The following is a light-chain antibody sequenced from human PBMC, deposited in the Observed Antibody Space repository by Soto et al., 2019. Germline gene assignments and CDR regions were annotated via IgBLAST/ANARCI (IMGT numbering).Light chain of an antibody. CDR3: QQYNYWPYT. CDR1: RSVSSN. Sequence: EIVMTQSPATLSVSPGERATLCCRASRSVSSNLAWYQQKPGQAPRLLISGASTRATGIQARFSGSGSGTEFTLTISSLQSEDFAVYYCQQYNYWPYTFGQGTKLEIK. J-gene: IGKJ2*01. V-gene: IGKV3-15*01. CDR2: GAS.